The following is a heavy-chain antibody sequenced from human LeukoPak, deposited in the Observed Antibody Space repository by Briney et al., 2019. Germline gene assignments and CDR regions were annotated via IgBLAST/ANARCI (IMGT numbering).Heavy chain of an antibody. V-gene: IGHV4-38-2*01. D-gene: IGHD3-22*01. CDR2: SYHRGNA. CDR3: VRLLGDSRGYYPRSFYIDS. Sequence: PSETLSLTCAVSGYSITSGYYWGWIRQAPGKGLEWIGSSYHRGNAHYKSSLKGRVAISTDTSKNQFSLTLTSVTAADTALYFCVRLLGDSRGYYPRSFYIDSWGRGILVSVSS. J-gene: IGHJ4*02. CDR1: GYSITSGYY.